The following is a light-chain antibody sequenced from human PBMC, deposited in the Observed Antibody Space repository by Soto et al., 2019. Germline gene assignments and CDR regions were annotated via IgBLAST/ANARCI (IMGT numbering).Light chain of an antibody. CDR1: SSNIGAGFD. Sequence: QPVLTQPPSVSAAPGQRVTISCTGSSSNIGAGFDVHWYQQLPGTAPKLLIYVNSNRPSGVPDRFSGSKSGTSASLAITGLQAEDEADYYCQSYDSSLSGLVFGTGTKLTVL. CDR3: QSYDSSLSGLV. J-gene: IGLJ1*01. V-gene: IGLV1-40*01. CDR2: VNS.